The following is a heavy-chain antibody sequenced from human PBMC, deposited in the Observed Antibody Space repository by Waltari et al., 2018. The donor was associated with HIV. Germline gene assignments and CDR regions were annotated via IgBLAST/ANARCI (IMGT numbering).Heavy chain of an antibody. V-gene: IGHV4-38-2*01. D-gene: IGHD3-22*01. J-gene: IGHJ4*02. CDR1: GYSISSGYY. Sequence: QVQLQESGPGLVKPSETLSLTCAVSGYSISSGYYWGWIRQPPGKGLEWIGSIYHSGSTYYNPFLRSRVTISIDTSKSQFSQKLSSVTAADTALYYCVKSYYESSGYYYPFDSWGQGTLVTVAS. CDR2: IYHSGST. CDR3: VKSYYESSGYYYPFDS.